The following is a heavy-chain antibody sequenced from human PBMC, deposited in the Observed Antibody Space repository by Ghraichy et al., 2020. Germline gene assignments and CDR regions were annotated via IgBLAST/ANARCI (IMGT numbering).Heavy chain of an antibody. D-gene: IGHD2-15*01. Sequence: SVKVSCKASGGTFSSYAISWVRQAPGQGLEWMGGIIPIFGTANYAQKFQGRVTITADESTSTAYMELSSLRSEDTAVYYCARDVVAATYNPPLYNWFDPWGQGTLVTVSS. CDR3: ARDVVAATYNPPLYNWFDP. V-gene: IGHV1-69*13. CDR2: IIPIFGTA. J-gene: IGHJ5*02. CDR1: GGTFSSYA.